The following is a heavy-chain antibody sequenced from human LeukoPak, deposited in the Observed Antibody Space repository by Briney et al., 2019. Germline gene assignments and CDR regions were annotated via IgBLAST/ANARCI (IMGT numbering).Heavy chain of an antibody. J-gene: IGHJ4*02. CDR3: AKKRTPVAGTNYFDY. CDR1: GFTFSSYA. Sequence: GGSLRLSCAAPGFTFSSYAMHWVRQAPGKGLEWVAVISYDGSNKYYADSVKGRFTISRDNSKNTVYMQMTSVTAEDTARYYCAKKRTPVAGTNYFDYWGLGTLVTVSS. V-gene: IGHV3-30*04. CDR2: ISYDGSNK. D-gene: IGHD6-19*01.